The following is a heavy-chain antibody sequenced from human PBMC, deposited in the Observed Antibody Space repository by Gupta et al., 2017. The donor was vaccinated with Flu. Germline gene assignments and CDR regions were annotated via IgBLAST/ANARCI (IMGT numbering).Heavy chain of an antibody. CDR2: IYWDDDK. D-gene: IGHD3-16*01. J-gene: IGHJ4*02. V-gene: IGHV2-5*02. Sequence: QITLKESGPTLVQPTQTLTLTCTFSRFSLSTSGVGVGWIRQPPGKALEWIALIYWDDDKRDSPSLKSRLTITKDTSNTQVVLKMNNMDPVDTATYYGAHIGNKFGGVRYDFEYWGQGTLVIVSS. CDR3: AHIGNKFGGVRYDFEY. CDR1: RFSLSTSGVG.